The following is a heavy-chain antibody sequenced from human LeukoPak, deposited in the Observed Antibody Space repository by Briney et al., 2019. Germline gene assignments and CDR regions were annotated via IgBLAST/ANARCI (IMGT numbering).Heavy chain of an antibody. J-gene: IGHJ4*02. V-gene: IGHV3-23*01. Sequence: QPGGSLRLSCAASGFTFSSYTMNWVRQAPGKGLEWVSAISGSGVGTYYADSVKGRFTISRDNSWNTLYLQMSSLGAEDTAVYYCAKEALYDWGPYYFDYWGQGTLVTVSS. CDR3: AKEALYDWGPYYFDY. D-gene: IGHD5/OR15-5a*01. CDR2: ISGSGVGT. CDR1: GFTFSSYT.